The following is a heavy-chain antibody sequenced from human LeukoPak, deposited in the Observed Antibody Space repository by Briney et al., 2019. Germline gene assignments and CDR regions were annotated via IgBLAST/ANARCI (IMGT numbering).Heavy chain of an antibody. CDR1: GFTFSHAW. J-gene: IGHJ4*02. Sequence: KPGGSLRLSCAASGFTFSHAWMNWVRQAPGKGLEWVGRIKSTTDGGTLDYAAPVKGRFTLSRDDSKNTVDLQMNNLKYEDTAVYYCTTEAPSYYYATGHCDYWGQGILVTVSS. CDR2: IKSTTDGGTL. D-gene: IGHD3-22*01. CDR3: TTEAPSYYYATGHCDY. V-gene: IGHV3-15*01.